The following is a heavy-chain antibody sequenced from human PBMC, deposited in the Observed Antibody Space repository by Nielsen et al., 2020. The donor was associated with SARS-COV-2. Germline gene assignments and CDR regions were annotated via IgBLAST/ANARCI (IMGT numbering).Heavy chain of an antibody. Sequence: SETLSLTCVVYGGSLSGFQWKWIRQPPGKGLEWIAQINHSGDTKHNPSLKSRVTISVDTSKNQFSLKLSSVTAADTAVYYCARGRNENDYMDVWGSGTTVT. J-gene: IGHJ6*03. D-gene: IGHD1-14*01. CDR1: GGSLSGFQ. CDR3: ARGRNENDYMDV. V-gene: IGHV4-34*01. CDR2: INHSGDT.